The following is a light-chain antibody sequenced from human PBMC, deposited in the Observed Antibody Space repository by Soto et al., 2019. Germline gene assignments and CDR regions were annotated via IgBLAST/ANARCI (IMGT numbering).Light chain of an antibody. CDR2: GAS. CDR3: QQYNNWPRT. Sequence: IVMGQGQGVLSVGRGEIDRHSCRASQSVSSNLAWYQQKPGQAPRLLIYGASTRATGIPATFSGSGSGTEFTLTISSLQSEDFAVYYCQQYNNWPRTFGQGTKVDIK. J-gene: IGKJ1*01. CDR1: QSVSSN. V-gene: IGKV3-15*01.